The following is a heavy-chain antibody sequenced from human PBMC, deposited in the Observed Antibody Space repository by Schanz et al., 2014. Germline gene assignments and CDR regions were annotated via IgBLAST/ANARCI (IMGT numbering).Heavy chain of an antibody. CDR2: FCPGDGTT. Sequence: EVQLVESGGGLVQPGGSLRLSCAASGFSLTAYAMSWVPPAPGKGLEWLSIFCPGDGTTYYADSVKGRFTISRDTSKNTVYLQMNSLGAGDTAVYYCAKGPWVSSCPPEDWGQGTHVIVSS. D-gene: IGHD6-13*01. J-gene: IGHJ4*02. CDR1: GFSLTAYA. CDR3: AKGPWVSSCPPED. V-gene: IGHV3-23*04.